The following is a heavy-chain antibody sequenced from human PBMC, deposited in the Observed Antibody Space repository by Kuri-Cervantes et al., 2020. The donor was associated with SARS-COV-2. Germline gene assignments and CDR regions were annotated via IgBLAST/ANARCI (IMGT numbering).Heavy chain of an antibody. J-gene: IGHJ4*02. V-gene: IGHV3-30*04. Sequence: GESLKISCAASGFTFSSYAMHWVRQAPGKGLEWVAVISYDGSNKYYADSVKGRFTISRDNSKNTLYLQMNSLRAEDTAVYYCARAPELLVGPSTCAYWGQGILVHVSS. CDR3: ARAPELLVGPSTCAY. CDR1: GFTFSSYA. D-gene: IGHD1-26*01. CDR2: ISYDGSNK.